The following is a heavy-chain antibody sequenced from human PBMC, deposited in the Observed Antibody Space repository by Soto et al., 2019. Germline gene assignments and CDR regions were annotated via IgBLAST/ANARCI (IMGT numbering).Heavy chain of an antibody. CDR3: ARLPGRGAAAGTPIDY. CDR1: GYTFTSYY. D-gene: IGHD6-13*01. Sequence: ASVKVSCKASGYTFTSYYMHWVRQAPGQGLEWMGIINPSGGSTSYAQKFQGRVTMTRDTSTSTVYMELSSLRSEDTAVYYCARLPGRGAAAGTPIDYWGQGTLVTVSS. V-gene: IGHV1-46*01. CDR2: INPSGGST. J-gene: IGHJ4*02.